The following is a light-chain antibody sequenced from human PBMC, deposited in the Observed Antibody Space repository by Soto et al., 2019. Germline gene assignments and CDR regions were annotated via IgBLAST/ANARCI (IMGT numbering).Light chain of an antibody. CDR3: QQYYIYCWT. J-gene: IGKJ1*01. CDR2: AAS. V-gene: IGKV1D-8*03. CDR1: KGISSY. Sequence: VIWLTQSPSLLSASTGDIATISCRMSKGISSYLARYHHKPGKAPALLIYAASTLQGGVPSRFSGSGSGTDFTLTIRCLQTEELGTDDSQQYYIYCWTFGQGNTVDIK.